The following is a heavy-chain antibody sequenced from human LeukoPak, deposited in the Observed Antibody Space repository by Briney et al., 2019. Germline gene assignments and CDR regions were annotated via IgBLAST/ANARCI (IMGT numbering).Heavy chain of an antibody. CDR2: ISSSGSTI. CDR1: GFTFSCYS. CDR3: ARSRVTYAFDI. V-gene: IGHV3-48*01. J-gene: IGHJ3*02. D-gene: IGHD5-18*01. Sequence: PGGSLRLSCTASGFTFSCYSMNWVRQAPGKGLEWVSYISSSGSTIYYADSVKGQFTISRDNAMNSLYLQMNSLRAEDTAVYYCARSRVTYAFDIWGQVTMVTVSS.